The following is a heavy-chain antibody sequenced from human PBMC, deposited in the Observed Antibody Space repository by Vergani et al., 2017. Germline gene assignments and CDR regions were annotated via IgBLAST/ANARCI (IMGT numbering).Heavy chain of an antibody. CDR1: GFTLGDYA. CDR3: VKDIAASGNYWYFDL. J-gene: IGHJ2*01. Sequence: VHLVESGGGLVQPGRSLRLSCSGSGFTLGDYAMTWVRQAPGKGLEWVSGINWNSDSIAYADSVKGRFTISRDNAKNSLYLQMNSLRAEDTALYYCVKDIAASGNYWYFDLWGRGTLVTVSS. CDR2: INWNSDSI. V-gene: IGHV3-9*01. D-gene: IGHD6-13*01.